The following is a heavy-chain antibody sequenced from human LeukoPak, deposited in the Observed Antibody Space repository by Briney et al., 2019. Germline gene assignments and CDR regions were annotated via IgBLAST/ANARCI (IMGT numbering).Heavy chain of an antibody. V-gene: IGHV3-30*02. Sequence: PGGSLRLSCAASGFTFSSYGMHWVRQAPGKGLEWVAFIRYDGSNKYYADSVKGRFTISRDNSKNTLYLRMNSLRAEDTAVYYCAKDYCSGGSCYSDYWGQGTLVTVSS. CDR2: IRYDGSNK. D-gene: IGHD2-15*01. J-gene: IGHJ4*02. CDR3: AKDYCSGGSCYSDY. CDR1: GFTFSSYG.